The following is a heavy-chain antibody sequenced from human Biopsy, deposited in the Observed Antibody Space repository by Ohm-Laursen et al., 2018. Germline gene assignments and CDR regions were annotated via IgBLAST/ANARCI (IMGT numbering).Heavy chain of an antibody. D-gene: IGHD2/OR15-2a*01. V-gene: IGHV4-4*07. J-gene: IGHJ6*02. Sequence: TLSLTCIVSGGSISGHFRSWVRQPAGKGLEWIGRIYSNGNTNYNPSLKSRVTISVDTSKNQFSLRLNSVTAADTAVYYCARATNSTGWPYYYFYGMDVWGQGTTVTVSS. CDR2: IYSNGNT. CDR1: GGSISGHF. CDR3: ARATNSTGWPYYYFYGMDV.